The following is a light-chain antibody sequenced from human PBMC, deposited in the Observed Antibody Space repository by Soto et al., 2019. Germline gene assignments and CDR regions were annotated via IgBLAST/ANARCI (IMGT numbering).Light chain of an antibody. CDR1: SSDIGAYDY. CDR2: EVS. CDR3: NSYTSSDTLYV. J-gene: IGLJ1*01. V-gene: IGLV2-14*01. Sequence: QSALTQPASVSGSPGQSITISCTETSSDIGAYDYVSWYQQHPGKAPKLMLFEVSNRPSGVSSRFSGSKSGNTASLTITGLQAEDEADYYCNSYTSSDTLYVFGTGTKLTVL.